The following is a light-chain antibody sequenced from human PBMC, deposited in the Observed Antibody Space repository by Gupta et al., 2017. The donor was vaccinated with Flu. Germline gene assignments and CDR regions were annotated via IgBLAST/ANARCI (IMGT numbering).Light chain of an antibody. CDR2: NND. V-gene: IGLV1-44*01. CDR1: GSNS. CDR3: AAWDASMRGWV. J-gene: IGLJ3*02. Sequence: GSNSVPWCQQHPGTAPQLFLYNNDQRPSGVADRFSGSKSGTSASLAISGLRYEDEADYYCAAWDASMRGWVFAGGTKLTVL.